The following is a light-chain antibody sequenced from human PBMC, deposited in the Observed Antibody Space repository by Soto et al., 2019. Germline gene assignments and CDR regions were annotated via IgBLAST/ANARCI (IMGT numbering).Light chain of an antibody. V-gene: IGKV3-15*01. J-gene: IGKJ2*01. Sequence: EIVMTQSPATLSVSPGERATLSCRASQSVRSNLAWYQQXXXQAPRLLIYGASTRATGIPARXXXXXXXXXXTLTISSLQSEDFAVYYCQQYNNLYTFGQGTRLEIK. CDR3: QQYNNLYT. CDR2: GAS. CDR1: QSVRSN.